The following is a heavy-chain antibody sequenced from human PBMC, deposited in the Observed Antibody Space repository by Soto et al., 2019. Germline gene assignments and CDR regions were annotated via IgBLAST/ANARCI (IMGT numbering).Heavy chain of an antibody. CDR1: GFTFSNAW. CDR2: IKSKTDGGTT. CDR3: TTDPYIAVAGRGLRDYYYYYGMDV. J-gene: IGHJ6*02. D-gene: IGHD6-19*01. Sequence: GGSLRLSCAASGFTFSNAWMSWVRQAPGKGLEWVGRIKSKTDGGTTDYAAPVKGRFTISRDDSKNTLYLQMNSLKTEDTAVYYCTTDPYIAVAGRGLRDYYYYYGMDVWGQGTTVTVSS. V-gene: IGHV3-15*01.